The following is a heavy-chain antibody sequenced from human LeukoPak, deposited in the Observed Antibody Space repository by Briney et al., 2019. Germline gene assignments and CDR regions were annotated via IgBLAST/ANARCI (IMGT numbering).Heavy chain of an antibody. CDR3: ATTGLLGDIP. Sequence: PGRSLRLSCAASGFTFSDYYMSWIRQAPGKGLEWLSYISKNGKTIYHAGSVKGRFTISRDNAKKSVYLQMNSLRAEDTAVYYCATTGLLGDIPWGQGTLVTVSS. V-gene: IGHV3-11*01. D-gene: IGHD2-21*01. CDR1: GFTFSDYY. J-gene: IGHJ5*02. CDR2: ISKNGKTI.